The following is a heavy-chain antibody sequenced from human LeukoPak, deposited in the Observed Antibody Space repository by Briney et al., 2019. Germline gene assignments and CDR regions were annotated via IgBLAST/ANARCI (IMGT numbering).Heavy chain of an antibody. D-gene: IGHD2-15*01. Sequence: GGSLRLSCAASGFTFSSYSMNWVRQAPGKGLEWVSSISSSSSYIYYADSVKGRFTISRDNVKNSLYLQMNSLRAEDTAVYYCARAISSCSGGSCYGEGFDYWGQGTLVTVSS. V-gene: IGHV3-21*01. CDR1: GFTFSSYS. CDR3: ARAISSCSGGSCYGEGFDY. CDR2: ISSSSSYI. J-gene: IGHJ4*02.